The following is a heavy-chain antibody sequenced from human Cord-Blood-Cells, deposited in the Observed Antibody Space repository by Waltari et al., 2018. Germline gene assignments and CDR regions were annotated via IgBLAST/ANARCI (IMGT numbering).Heavy chain of an antibody. CDR1: GGSISSGDYY. Sequence: QVQLQESGPGLVKPSQTLSLTCTVSGGSISSGDYYWSWIRQPPGKGLEWRGYIYYSGRTYYNPALKSRVTISVDTSKNQFSLKLSSVTAADTAVYYCARGYSEGWDWLDAFDIWGQGTMVTVSS. V-gene: IGHV4-30-4*01. CDR2: IYYSGRT. CDR3: ARGYSEGWDWLDAFDI. D-gene: IGHD3-9*01. J-gene: IGHJ3*02.